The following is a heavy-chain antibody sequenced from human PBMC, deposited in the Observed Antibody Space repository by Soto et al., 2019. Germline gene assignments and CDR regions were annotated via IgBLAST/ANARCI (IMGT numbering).Heavy chain of an antibody. Sequence: ASVKVSCKASGYTFTSYAMHWVRQAPGQRLEWMGWINAGSGNTKYSQKFQGRVTITRDTSASTAYMELSSLRSEDTAVYYCARVGTITIFGVVINLYYYCGMDVWGQGTTVTVSS. CDR2: INAGSGNT. CDR3: ARVGTITIFGVVINLYYYCGMDV. CDR1: GYTFTSYA. V-gene: IGHV1-3*01. D-gene: IGHD3-3*01. J-gene: IGHJ6*02.